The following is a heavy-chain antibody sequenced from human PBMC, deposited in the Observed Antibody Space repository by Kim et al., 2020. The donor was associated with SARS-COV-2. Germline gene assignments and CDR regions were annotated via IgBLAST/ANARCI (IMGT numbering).Heavy chain of an antibody. CDR2: ISYDGSNK. CDR1: GFTFSSYG. CDR3: AKEEGSYYFDY. D-gene: IGHD1-26*01. J-gene: IGHJ4*02. V-gene: IGHV3-30*18. Sequence: GGSLRLSCAASGFTFSSYGMHWVRQAPGKGLEWVAVISYDGSNKYYADSVKGRFTISRDNSKNTLYLQMNSLRAEDTAVYYCAKEEGSYYFDYWGQGTLVTVSS.